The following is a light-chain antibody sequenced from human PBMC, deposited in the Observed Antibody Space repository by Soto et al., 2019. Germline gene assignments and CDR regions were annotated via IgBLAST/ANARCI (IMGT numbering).Light chain of an antibody. V-gene: IGLV2-14*01. CDR2: EVS. J-gene: IGLJ1*01. CDR3: TSYTSSSTLDV. CDR1: SSDVGGYNY. Sequence: QSVLTQPASVSGSPGQSITISCTGTSSDVGGYNYVSRYQQHPGKAPKLMIYEVSNRPSGVSNRFSGSKSGNTASLTISGLQAEDEADYYCTSYTSSSTLDVFGTGTKVTV.